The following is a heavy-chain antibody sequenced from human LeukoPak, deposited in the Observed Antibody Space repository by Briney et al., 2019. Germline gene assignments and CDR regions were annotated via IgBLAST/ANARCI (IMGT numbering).Heavy chain of an antibody. CDR1: GFIFSNYG. Sequence: GGSLRLSCAASGFIFSNYGIHWVRQAPGKGLQWVAFIRYDGSEEYYVDSVKGRFTISRDNSKDTLYLQMNSLRTEDTAVYYCAKGFDFHFDYWGQGTLVTVSS. J-gene: IGHJ4*02. CDR3: AKGFDFHFDY. D-gene: IGHD3-9*01. CDR2: IRYDGSEE. V-gene: IGHV3-30*02.